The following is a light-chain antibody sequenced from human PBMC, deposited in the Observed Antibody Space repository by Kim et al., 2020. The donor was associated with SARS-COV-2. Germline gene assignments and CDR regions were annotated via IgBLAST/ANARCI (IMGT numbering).Light chain of an antibody. CDR3: CSDAGRSIYA. J-gene: IGLJ1*01. CDR2: DVS. CDR1: SSDVDDYNY. Sequence: QSALTQPRSVSGSPGQSVTISCAETSSDVDDYNYVSWYQQHPGKAPKLIIYDVSRRPSGVPDRFSGSKSGNTASLTISGLQAEDEADYCCCSDAGRSIYASGAGTKVTVL. V-gene: IGLV2-11*01.